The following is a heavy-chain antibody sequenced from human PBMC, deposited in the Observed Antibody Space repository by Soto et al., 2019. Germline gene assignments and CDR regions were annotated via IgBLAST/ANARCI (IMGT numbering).Heavy chain of an antibody. CDR2: IYYSGST. V-gene: IGHV4-31*03. D-gene: IGHD5-12*01. J-gene: IGHJ6*03. CDR3: ARKDSGYGDYMDV. Sequence: QVQLQESGPGLVKPSQTLSLTCTVSGGSISSGGYYWSWIRQHPGKGLEWIGYIYYSGSTYYNPSLKSRVTMSVDTSENQFSLRLSSVTAADTAVYYFARKDSGYGDYMDVWGKGTTVTVSS. CDR1: GGSISSGGYY.